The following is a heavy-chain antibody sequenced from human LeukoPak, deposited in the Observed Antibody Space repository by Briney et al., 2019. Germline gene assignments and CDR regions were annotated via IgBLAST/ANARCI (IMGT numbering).Heavy chain of an antibody. D-gene: IGHD5-18*01. CDR2: ISYDGSNK. CDR3: ARESSGYSYGYFDY. CDR1: GFTFSSYA. Sequence: PGGSLRLSCAASGFTFSSYAMHWVRQAPGKGLEWVAVISYDGSNKYYADSVKGRFTISRDNSKYTLYLQMNSLRAEDTAVYYCARESSGYSYGYFDYWGQGTLVTVSS. V-gene: IGHV3-30*04. J-gene: IGHJ4*02.